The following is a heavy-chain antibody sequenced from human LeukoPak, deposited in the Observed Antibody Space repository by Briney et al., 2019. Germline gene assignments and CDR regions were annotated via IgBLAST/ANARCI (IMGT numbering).Heavy chain of an antibody. J-gene: IGHJ4*02. V-gene: IGHV3-7*01. D-gene: IGHD5-18*01. CDR1: GFTFSSYW. CDR3: ARGGLSWIQLWLHAYYFDY. Sequence: PGGSLRLSCAASGFTFSSYWMSWVRQAPGKGLEWVANIKQDGSEKYYVDSVKGRFTISRDNAKNSLYLQMNSLRAEDTAVYYCARGGLSWIQLWLHAYYFDYWGQGTLVTVSS. CDR2: IKQDGSEK.